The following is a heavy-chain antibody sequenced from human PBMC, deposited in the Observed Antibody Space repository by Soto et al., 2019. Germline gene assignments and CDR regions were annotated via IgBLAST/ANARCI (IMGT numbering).Heavy chain of an antibody. CDR2: ISSSSSYI. J-gene: IGHJ3*02. V-gene: IGHV3-21*01. CDR3: ARTSGSDTAFGI. CDR1: GFTFSSYS. D-gene: IGHD3-22*01. Sequence: VGSLRLSCAASGFTFSSYSMNWVRQAPGKGLEWVSSISSSSSYIYYADSVKGRFTISRDNAKNSLYLQMNSLRAEDTAVYYCARTSGSDTAFGIWGQGTMVTVSS.